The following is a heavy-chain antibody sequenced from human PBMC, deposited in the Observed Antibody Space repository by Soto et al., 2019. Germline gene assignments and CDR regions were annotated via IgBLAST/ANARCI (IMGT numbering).Heavy chain of an antibody. D-gene: IGHD5-12*01. J-gene: IGHJ4*02. CDR2: IKQDGSEK. V-gene: IGHV3-7*01. CDR3: ARETVELATNG. CDR1: GFTFSSYW. Sequence: EVQLVESGGGLVQPGGSLRLSCPASGFTFSSYWMSWVRQAPGKGLEWVANIKQDGSEKYYVDSVKGRFTISRDNAENSLFLQMSSLRAEDTAVYYCARETVELATNGWGQGTLVTVSS.